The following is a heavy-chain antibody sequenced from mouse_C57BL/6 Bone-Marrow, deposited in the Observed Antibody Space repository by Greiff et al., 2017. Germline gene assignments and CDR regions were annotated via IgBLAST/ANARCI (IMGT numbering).Heavy chain of an antibody. D-gene: IGHD1-1*01. CDR1: GYTFTSYD. Sequence: VKLQESGPELVKPGASVKLSCKASGYTFTSYDINWVQQRPGQGLEWIGWIYTRDGSTKYNEKFKGKATLTVDTSSSTAYMELHSLTSEDAAVYFCARGHGSSYWYFDVWGTGTTVTVSS. J-gene: IGHJ1*03. CDR2: IYTRDGST. CDR3: ARGHGSSYWYFDV. V-gene: IGHV1-85*01.